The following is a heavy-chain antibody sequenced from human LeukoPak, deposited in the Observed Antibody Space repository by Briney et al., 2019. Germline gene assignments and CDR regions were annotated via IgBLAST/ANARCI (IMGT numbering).Heavy chain of an antibody. CDR3: AKDYLRYSSSWYFDY. V-gene: IGHV3-30-3*01. CDR1: GFTFSSYA. CDR2: ISYDGSNK. D-gene: IGHD6-13*01. Sequence: GGSLRLSCAASGFTFSSYAMHWVRQAPGKGLEWVAVISYDGSNKYYADSVKGRFTISRDNSKNTLYLQMNSLRAEDTAVYYCAKDYLRYSSSWYFDYWGQGTLVTVSS. J-gene: IGHJ4*02.